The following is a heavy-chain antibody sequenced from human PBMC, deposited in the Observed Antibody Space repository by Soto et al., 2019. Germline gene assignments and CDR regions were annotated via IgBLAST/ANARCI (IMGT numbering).Heavy chain of an antibody. CDR3: ARGYRQSGYSSSWVFDY. D-gene: IGHD6-13*01. Sequence: QVQLRESGPGLVKPSQTLSLTCTVSGGSINSGGYYWNWIRQHPGKGLEWIGYMYYSGSTYYNPLLRSLVILSADPSENHFSLKLSSVTAADTAVYFCARGYRQSGYSSSWVFDYWGQGTLVNVSS. J-gene: IGHJ4*02. V-gene: IGHV4-31*01. CDR1: GGSINSGGYY. CDR2: MYYSGST.